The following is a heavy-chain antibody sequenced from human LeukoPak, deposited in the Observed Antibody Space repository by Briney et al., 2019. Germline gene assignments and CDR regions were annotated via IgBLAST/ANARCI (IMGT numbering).Heavy chain of an antibody. CDR1: GFTFSSYS. V-gene: IGHV3-48*01. J-gene: IGHJ6*02. D-gene: IGHD3-10*01. CDR3: ASPYGSGSYYSDYYYGMDV. Sequence: SGGSLRLSCAASGFTFSSYSMNWLRQAPGKGLEWLSYISSSNITIYYADSVKGRFTISRDKAKNSLYLQMNSLRAEDTAVYYCASPYGSGSYYSDYYYGMDVWGQGTTVTVSS. CDR2: ISSSNITI.